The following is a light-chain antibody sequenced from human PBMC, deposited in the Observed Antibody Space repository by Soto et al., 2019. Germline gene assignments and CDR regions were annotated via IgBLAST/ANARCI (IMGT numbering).Light chain of an antibody. CDR2: RND. V-gene: IGLV1-47*01. J-gene: IGLJ3*02. CDR1: SSNIGTRY. CDR3: AAWDGSLSGRV. Sequence: QAVVTQPPSASGTPGQRVTISCSGSSSNIGTRYVYWYQQLPGTAPKLLIYRNDQRPSGVPDRFSGSKSGTSASLAISGLRSEDEADYYCAAWDGSLSGRVFGGGTQLTVL.